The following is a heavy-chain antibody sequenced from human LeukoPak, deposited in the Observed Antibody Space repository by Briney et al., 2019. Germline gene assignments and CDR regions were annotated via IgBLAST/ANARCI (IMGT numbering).Heavy chain of an antibody. J-gene: IGHJ1*01. D-gene: IGHD3-10*01. CDR3: AKDIRITMVRGVSSLQH. CDR1: GFTFDDYG. V-gene: IGHV3-20*04. Sequence: GGSLRLSCAASGFTFDDYGMSWVRQAPGKGLEWVSGINWNGGSTGYADSVKGRFTISRDNAKNSLYLQMNSLRAEDTALYYCAKDIRITMVRGVSSLQHWGQGTLVTVSS. CDR2: INWNGGST.